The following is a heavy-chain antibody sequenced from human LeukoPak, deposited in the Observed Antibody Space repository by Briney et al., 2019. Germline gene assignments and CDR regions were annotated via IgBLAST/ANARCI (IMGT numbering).Heavy chain of an antibody. J-gene: IGHJ4*02. V-gene: IGHV4-34*01. D-gene: IGHD3-10*01. CDR2: INHSGST. Sequence: GSLRLSCAASGFTFSSYSMNWIRQPPGKGLEWIGEINHSGSTNYNPSLKSRVTISVDTSKNQFSLKLSSVTAADTAVYYCASVSKMTMVRGVISSYYFDYWGQGTLVTVSS. CDR3: ASVSKMTMVRGVISSYYFDY. CDR1: GFTFSSYS.